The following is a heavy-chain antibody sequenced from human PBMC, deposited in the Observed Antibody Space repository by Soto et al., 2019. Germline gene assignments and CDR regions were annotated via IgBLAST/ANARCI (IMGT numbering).Heavy chain of an antibody. Sequence: PGGSLRLSCTASGFDFRSYGIHWVRQAPGRGLEWVAAASYDGSETYYADSAKGRFTVSKEISKNTAFLQMNALRHEDTAVYFCVRDSGWPILKFDSCGQGTLVTVSS. D-gene: IGHD3-10*01. CDR2: ASYDGSET. CDR1: GFDFRSYG. CDR3: VRDSGWPILKFDS. V-gene: IGHV3-30*03. J-gene: IGHJ4*02.